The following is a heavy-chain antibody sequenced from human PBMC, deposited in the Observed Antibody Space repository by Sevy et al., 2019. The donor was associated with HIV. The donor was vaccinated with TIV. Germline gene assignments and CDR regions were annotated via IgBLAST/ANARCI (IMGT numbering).Heavy chain of an antibody. D-gene: IGHD6-13*01. Sequence: GGSLRLSCVVSGLTFDDYAMHWVRRPPGKGLEWVSGITWNSGGIGYADPVKGRFTISRDNAKKSLYLQMNSLRIEDTAFYYCAGGAAAGRWFDSWGQGTLVTVSS. CDR2: ITWNSGGI. CDR3: AGGAAAGRWFDS. CDR1: GLTFDDYA. V-gene: IGHV3-9*01. J-gene: IGHJ5*01.